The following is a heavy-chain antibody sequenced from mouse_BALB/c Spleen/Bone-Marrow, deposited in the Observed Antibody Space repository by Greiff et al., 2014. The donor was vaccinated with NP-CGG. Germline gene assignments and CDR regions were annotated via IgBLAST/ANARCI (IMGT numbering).Heavy chain of an antibody. CDR2: FYPGSGSI. CDR3: ARHEERLRAWLAY. D-gene: IGHD3-2*02. Sequence: QVQLKESGAELVKPGASVKLSCKASGYTFTEYIIHWVKQRSGKGLEWIGWFYPGSGSIKYNEKFKDKGTLTGDKSSSTVYMELSRLTSEDSAVYVGARHEERLRAWLAYWGQGTLVTVSA. J-gene: IGHJ3*01. CDR1: GYTFTEYI. V-gene: IGHV1-62-2*01.